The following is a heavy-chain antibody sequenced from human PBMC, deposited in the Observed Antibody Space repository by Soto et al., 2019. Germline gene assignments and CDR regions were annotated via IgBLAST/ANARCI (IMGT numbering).Heavy chain of an antibody. D-gene: IGHD2-2*01. CDR1: GGSISSGDYY. CDR2: IYYSGST. V-gene: IGHV4-30-4*01. Sequence: PSETLSLTCTVSGGSISSGDYYWSWIRQPPGKGLEWIGYIYYSGSTYYNPSLKSRVTISVDTSKNQLSLKLSSVTAADTAVYYCAREGPSFCSSTSCYAYYFDYWGQGTLVTVSS. J-gene: IGHJ4*02. CDR3: AREGPSFCSSTSCYAYYFDY.